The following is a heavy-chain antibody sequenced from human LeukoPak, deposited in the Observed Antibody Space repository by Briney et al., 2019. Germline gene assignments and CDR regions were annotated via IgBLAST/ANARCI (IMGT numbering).Heavy chain of an antibody. CDR2: ISAYNGDT. Sequence: EASVKVSCKASGYTFTSYGISWVRQAPGQGLEWMGWISAYNGDTNYAQKFRGRVTMTTDTSTSTAYMELRSLRSDDTAVYYCARDKGKWGHFRFFDYWGQGTLVTVSS. V-gene: IGHV1-18*01. CDR3: ARDKGKWGHFRFFDY. CDR1: GYTFTSYG. J-gene: IGHJ4*02. D-gene: IGHD1-26*01.